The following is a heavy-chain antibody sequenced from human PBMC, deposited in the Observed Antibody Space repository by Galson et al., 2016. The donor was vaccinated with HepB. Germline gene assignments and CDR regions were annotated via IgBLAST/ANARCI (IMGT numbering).Heavy chain of an antibody. CDR1: GFTFSGYA. D-gene: IGHD3-10*01. CDR3: AKVHTLYSNSGSYDS. CDR2: IHNDGETT. Sequence: SLRLSCAASGFTFSGYAMSWVRQAPGKGLQWISLIHNDGETTYYADSVKGRFTVSRDNSKNTLYLQMNSLRAEDTAVYYCAKVHTLYSNSGSYDSWGQGALVTVSS. J-gene: IGHJ4*02. V-gene: IGHV3-23*01.